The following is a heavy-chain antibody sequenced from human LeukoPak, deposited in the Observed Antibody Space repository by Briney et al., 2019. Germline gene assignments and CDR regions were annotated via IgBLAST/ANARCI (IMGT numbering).Heavy chain of an antibody. CDR3: AKDWWWLVRLYFDY. CDR2: ISGSGGST. J-gene: IGHJ4*02. V-gene: IGHV3-23*01. D-gene: IGHD6-19*01. CDR1: GFTFSSYA. Sequence: GGSLRLSCAVSGFTFSSYAMSWVRQAPGKGLEWVSAISGSGGSTYYADSVKGRFTISRDNSKNTLYLQMNSLRAEDTAVYYCAKDWWWLVRLYFDYWGQGTLVTVSS.